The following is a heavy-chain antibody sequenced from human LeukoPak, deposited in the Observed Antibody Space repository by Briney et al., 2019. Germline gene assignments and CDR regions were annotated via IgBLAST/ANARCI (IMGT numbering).Heavy chain of an antibody. J-gene: IGHJ4*02. CDR2: ITGSGGST. D-gene: IGHD3-10*01. V-gene: IGHV3-23*01. CDR1: GFTFSNYG. Sequence: GGSLRLSCAASGFTFSNYGLSWVRQAPGKGLEWVSGITGSGGSTYYADSVKGRFTISRDNSKNTLYLQMNSLRAEDTAVYYCAKDRSLWFGEYYFDYWGQGTLVTVSS. CDR3: AKDRSLWFGEYYFDY.